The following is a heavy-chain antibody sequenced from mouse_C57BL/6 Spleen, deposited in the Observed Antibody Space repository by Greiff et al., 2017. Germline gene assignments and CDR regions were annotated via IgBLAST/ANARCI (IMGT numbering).Heavy chain of an antibody. CDR2: IRSKSSNYAT. V-gene: IGHV10-3*01. CDR1: GFTFNTYA. Sequence: EVNVVESGGGLVQPKGSLKLSCAASGFTFNTYAMHWVRQAPGKGLEWVARIRSKSSNYATYYADSVKDRFTISRDDSQSMLYLQMNNLKTEDTAMYYCVRDWGPYDYDYYFDYWGQGTTLTVSS. J-gene: IGHJ2*01. D-gene: IGHD2-4*01. CDR3: VRDWGPYDYDYYFDY.